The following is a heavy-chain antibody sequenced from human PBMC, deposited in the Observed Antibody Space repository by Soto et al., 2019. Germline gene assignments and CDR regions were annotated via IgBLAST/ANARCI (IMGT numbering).Heavy chain of an antibody. CDR3: ARDRPGDSGSYYVGRPGNWFDP. D-gene: IGHD1-26*01. J-gene: IGHJ5*02. Sequence: QVQLQESGPGLVKPSQTLSLTCTVSGGSISSGDYYWSWIRQPPGKGLEWIGYIYYSGSTYYNPSLKSRVTISVDTSKNQFSLKLSSVTAADTAVYYCARDRPGDSGSYYVGRPGNWFDPWGQGTLVTVSS. V-gene: IGHV4-30-4*01. CDR2: IYYSGST. CDR1: GGSISSGDYY.